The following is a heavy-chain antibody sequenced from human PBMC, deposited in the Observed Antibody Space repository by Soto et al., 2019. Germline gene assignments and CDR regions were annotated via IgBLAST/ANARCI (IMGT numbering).Heavy chain of an antibody. CDR3: ARVIVLMVYAIDY. Sequence: QVQLVESGGGVVQPGRSLRLSCAASGFTVSSYAMHWVRQAPGKGLEWVAVISYDGSNKYYADSVKGRFTISRDNSKNTLYLQMNSLRAEDTAVYYCARVIVLMVYAIDYWGQGTLVTVSS. CDR2: ISYDGSNK. CDR1: GFTVSSYA. J-gene: IGHJ4*02. D-gene: IGHD2-8*01. V-gene: IGHV3-30-3*01.